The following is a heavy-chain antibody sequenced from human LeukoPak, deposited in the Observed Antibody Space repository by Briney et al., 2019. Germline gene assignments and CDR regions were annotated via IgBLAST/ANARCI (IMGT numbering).Heavy chain of an antibody. CDR3: AREHYSSGWYYFDY. J-gene: IGHJ4*02. V-gene: IGHV3-48*01. CDR2: ISSSSSTI. CDR1: AFTFNSYS. D-gene: IGHD6-19*01. Sequence: PGGSLRLSCAASAFTFNSYSMNWVRQAPGKGLEWVSYISSSSSTIYYADSVKGRFTISRDSAKNSLYLQMNSLRAEDTAVYYCAREHYSSGWYYFDYWGQGTLVTVSS.